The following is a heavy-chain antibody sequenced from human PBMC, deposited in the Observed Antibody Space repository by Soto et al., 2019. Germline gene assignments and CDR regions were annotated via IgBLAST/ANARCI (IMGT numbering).Heavy chain of an antibody. D-gene: IGHD3-16*01. Sequence: GGSLRLSCAASGFIFSSYAMSWVRQAPGKGLEWVSAISGSGVSTYYADSVKGRFTISRDNSKNTLYLQMNSLRAEDTAVYYCARDPGIDDYTPLDYWGQGTLVTVSS. CDR2: ISGSGVST. J-gene: IGHJ4*02. CDR3: ARDPGIDDYTPLDY. CDR1: GFIFSSYA. V-gene: IGHV3-23*01.